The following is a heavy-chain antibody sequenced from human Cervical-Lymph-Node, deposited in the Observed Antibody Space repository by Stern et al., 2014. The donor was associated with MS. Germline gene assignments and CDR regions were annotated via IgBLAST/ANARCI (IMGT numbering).Heavy chain of an antibody. D-gene: IGHD2-21*01. CDR1: GGPISSSSYY. CDR2: IYNREKT. Sequence: QLQLQESGPGLVKPSETLSLTCTVSGGPISSSSYYWGWIRQPPGVAVEWIGSIYNREKTYYNPSPGRRVTIPVTTPKHQSSLRLSSVTAADTAVYFCASQFPSDYWGQGTLVTVSS. V-gene: IGHV4-39*01. CDR3: ASQFPSDY. J-gene: IGHJ4*02.